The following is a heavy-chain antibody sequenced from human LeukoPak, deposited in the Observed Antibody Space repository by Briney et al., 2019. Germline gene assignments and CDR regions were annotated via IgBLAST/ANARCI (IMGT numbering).Heavy chain of an antibody. CDR3: ARELWGFDY. V-gene: IGHV6-1*01. Sequence: SQTLSLTCAISGDSVSTNSAAWNWIRQSPSRGLEWLGRTYYGSKWYNEYAVSVRSRITIDADTSKNRFSVHLNSVTPEDTAVYYCARELWGFDYWGQGTLVTVSS. D-gene: IGHD7-27*01. J-gene: IGHJ4*02. CDR1: GDSVSTNSAA. CDR2: TYYGSKWYN.